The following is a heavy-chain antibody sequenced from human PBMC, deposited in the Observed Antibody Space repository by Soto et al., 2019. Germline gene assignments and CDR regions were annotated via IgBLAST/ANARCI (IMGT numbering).Heavy chain of an antibody. V-gene: IGHV3-73*02. Sequence: EVQLVESGGGLVQPGGSLKLSCAASGFTFSGSAMHWVRQASGKGLEWVGRIRSKANSYATAYAASVKGRFTISRDDSKNTAYLQMNSLKTEDTAVYYCARDRGDSSSWYLISRQPYGMDVWGQGTTVTVSS. CDR3: ARDRGDSSSWYLISRQPYGMDV. D-gene: IGHD6-13*01. CDR1: GFTFSGSA. J-gene: IGHJ6*02. CDR2: IRSKANSYAT.